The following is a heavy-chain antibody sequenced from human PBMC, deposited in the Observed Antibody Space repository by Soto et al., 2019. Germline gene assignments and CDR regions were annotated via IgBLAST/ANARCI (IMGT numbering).Heavy chain of an antibody. Sequence: QVHLVQSGAEVKKPGASVKASCMASGYTFGRYGLHWVRQAPGQRLEWMGWINAANGNVKYSERFQGRITITRDTSASTAYMELSSLRSEDTAVYYCVRIVVAGYFDYWGQGTLVTVSS. CDR1: GYTFGRYG. CDR3: VRIVVAGYFDY. D-gene: IGHD6-19*01. V-gene: IGHV1-3*01. J-gene: IGHJ4*02. CDR2: INAANGNV.